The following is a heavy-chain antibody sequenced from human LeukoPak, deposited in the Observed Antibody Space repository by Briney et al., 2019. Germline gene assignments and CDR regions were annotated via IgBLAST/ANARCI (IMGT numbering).Heavy chain of an antibody. CDR2: ISAYNGNT. CDR3: ARDGVVVVPAARNFDY. J-gene: IGHJ4*02. D-gene: IGHD2-2*01. V-gene: IGHV1-18*01. CDR1: GYTFTSYG. Sequence: ASVKVSCKASGYTFTSYGISWVRQAPGQGLEWMGWISAYNGNTNYAQELQGRVTMTTDTSTSTAHMELRSLRSDDTAVYYCARDGVVVVPAARNFDYWGQGTLVTVSS.